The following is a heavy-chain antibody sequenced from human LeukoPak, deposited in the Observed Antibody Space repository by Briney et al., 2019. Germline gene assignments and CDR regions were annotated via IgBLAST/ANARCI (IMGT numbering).Heavy chain of an antibody. CDR2: MNPNSGNT. V-gene: IGHV1-8*01. CDR1: GYTFTSYD. Sequence: ASVKVSCKASGYTFTSYDINWVRQATGQGLEWMGWMNPNSGNTGYAQKFQGRVTMTRNTSISTAYMELSSLRSEDTAVYYCARGEISFDSGRRGHSTASDYWGQGTLVTVSS. J-gene: IGHJ4*02. CDR3: ARGEISFDSGRRGHSTASDY. D-gene: IGHD1-26*01.